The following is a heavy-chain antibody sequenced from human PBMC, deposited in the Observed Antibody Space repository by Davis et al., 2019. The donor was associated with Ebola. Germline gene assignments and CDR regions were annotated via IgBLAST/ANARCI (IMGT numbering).Heavy chain of an antibody. CDR2: IMPILGVA. CDR3: ASSDTTSSQWYFYY. V-gene: IGHV1-69*04. CDR1: RGTFSKYA. Sequence: SVKVSCKASRGTFSKYAISWVRPAPGQGLEWMGRIMPILGVAVYPQKLQDRVTISADKSTSTVYLELSSLTYEDTALYYCASSDTTSSQWYFYYWGQGTQVTVPS. J-gene: IGHJ4*02. D-gene: IGHD2-15*01.